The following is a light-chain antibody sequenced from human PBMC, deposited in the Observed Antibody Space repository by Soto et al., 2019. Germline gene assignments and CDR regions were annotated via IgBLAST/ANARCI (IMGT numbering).Light chain of an antibody. V-gene: IGKV3-20*01. CDR2: GAS. CDR1: QSVSSSY. CDR3: QLYDNSLYT. J-gene: IGKJ2*01. Sequence: EIVLTQSPGTLSLSPGERATLSCRASQSVSSSYLAWYQQKPGQAPRLLIYGASTRATGIPDKFSGSVSGTDFTLIISRLEPEDFAVYYCQLYDNSLYTFGQGTNLDIK.